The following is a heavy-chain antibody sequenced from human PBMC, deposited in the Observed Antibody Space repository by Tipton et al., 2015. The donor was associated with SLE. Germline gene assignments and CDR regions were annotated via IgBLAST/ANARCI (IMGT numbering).Heavy chain of an antibody. Sequence: LRLSCTVSGGSISSYYWSWIRQPPGKGLEWIGYIYYSGSTNYNPSLKSRVTISVDTSKNQFSLKLSPVTSADTAVYYCARKARILLWSHYVDYWGQGTLVTVSS. CDR3: ARKARILLWSHYVDY. V-gene: IGHV4-59*01. J-gene: IGHJ4*02. D-gene: IGHD5-18*01. CDR1: GGSISSYY. CDR2: IYYSGST.